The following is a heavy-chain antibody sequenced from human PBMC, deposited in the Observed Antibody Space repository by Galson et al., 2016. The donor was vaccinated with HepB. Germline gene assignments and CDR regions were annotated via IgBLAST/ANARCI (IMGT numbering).Heavy chain of an antibody. CDR2: INWDGGTT. Sequence: SLRLSCAASGFTFDDYTMHWVRQAPGKGLEWLSLINWDGGTTYYADSVKGRFSISRENSKNTLYLQMNSLITEDTALYYCAKEEVDSSGYYYFDYLGQGTLVTVSS. V-gene: IGHV3-43*01. D-gene: IGHD3-22*01. CDR3: AKEEVDSSGYYYFDY. J-gene: IGHJ4*02. CDR1: GFTFDDYT.